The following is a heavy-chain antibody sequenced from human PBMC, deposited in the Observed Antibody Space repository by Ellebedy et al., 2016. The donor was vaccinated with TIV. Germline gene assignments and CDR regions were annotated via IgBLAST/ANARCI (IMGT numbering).Heavy chain of an antibody. Sequence: ESLKISCAASGFTFSDNAMGWVRQAPGEGLQWIGSIYSTWNKYYNPSLESRVSMSIDTSKNQFSLKLTSVTAADTAVYYCAADRSISWYFFWGQGTLVTVSS. D-gene: IGHD6-13*01. CDR1: GFTFSDNA. CDR3: AADRSISWYFF. J-gene: IGHJ4*02. CDR2: IYSTWNK. V-gene: IGHV4-38-2*01.